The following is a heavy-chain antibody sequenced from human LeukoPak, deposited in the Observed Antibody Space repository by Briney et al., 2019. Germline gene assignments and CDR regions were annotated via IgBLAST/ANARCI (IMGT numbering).Heavy chain of an antibody. Sequence: PGGSLRLSCAASGFTFSSYWMSWVRQAPGKGLEWVANIKQDESEKYYVDSVKGRFTTSRDNAKNSLYLQMNSLRAEDTAVYYCARDKIEGPTKLDCWGQGILVTVSS. D-gene: IGHD1-1*01. V-gene: IGHV3-7*01. CDR3: ARDKIEGPTKLDC. J-gene: IGHJ4*02. CDR2: IKQDESEK. CDR1: GFTFSSYW.